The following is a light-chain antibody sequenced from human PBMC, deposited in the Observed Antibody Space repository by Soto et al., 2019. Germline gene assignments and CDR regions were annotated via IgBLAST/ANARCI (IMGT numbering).Light chain of an antibody. CDR1: QSISRY. Sequence: DIQMTQSPSSLSASIGDRVTITCRASQSISRYLIWYQQKPGKAPKLLIYAASDLQSGVPSRFSGGGSGTDFTLTISSLQPEDFATYYCQQSYSSPPVTFGQGTKVEIK. J-gene: IGKJ1*01. V-gene: IGKV1-39*01. CDR2: AAS. CDR3: QQSYSSPPVT.